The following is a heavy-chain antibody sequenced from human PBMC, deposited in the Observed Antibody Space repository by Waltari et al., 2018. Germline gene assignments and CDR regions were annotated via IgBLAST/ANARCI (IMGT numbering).Heavy chain of an antibody. CDR3: ALSSTVTTWTGWFDP. CDR1: CLKHPRGFS. D-gene: IGHD4-17*01. Sequence: QLHLHESGSALGKPSQDMSLPLAAHCCLKHPRGFSRRRIRQPPGKGLEWIGYNYHSGSTYYNPSLKSRVTISVDRSKNQFSLKLSSVTAADTAVYYCALSSTVTTWTGWFDPWGQGTLVTVSS. CDR2: NYHSGST. V-gene: IGHV4-30-2*01. J-gene: IGHJ5*02.